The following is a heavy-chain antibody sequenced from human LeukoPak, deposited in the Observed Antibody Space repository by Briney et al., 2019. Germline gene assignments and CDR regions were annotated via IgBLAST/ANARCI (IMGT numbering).Heavy chain of an antibody. CDR1: GYTFTGYY. D-gene: IGHD3-10*01. CDR2: INPNSGGT. J-gene: IGHJ4*02. V-gene: IGHV1-2*02. CDR3: ASGFGGSGSLTKIFDY. Sequence: ASVKVSCKASGYTFTGYYMHWVRHAPGQGLEWMGGINPNSGGTNYAQKFQGRVTMTRDTSISTAYMEVSSLKSDGTAVYYCASGFGGSGSLTKIFDYWGQGTLVTVSP.